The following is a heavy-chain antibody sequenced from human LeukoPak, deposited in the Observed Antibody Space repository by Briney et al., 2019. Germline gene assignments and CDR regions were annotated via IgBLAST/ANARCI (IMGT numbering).Heavy chain of an antibody. CDR1: GGSISTYY. CDR3: ARGRSGWSFEFDV. CDR2: IYPSGST. D-gene: IGHD6-19*01. V-gene: IGHV4-59*01. J-gene: IGHJ4*02. Sequence: SETLSLTCTVSGGSISTYYWSWIRLPPGHGQEWSGYIYPSGSTNYNPSLKSRVTISVDRSNNQFSLKLTSVTAADTAVYYCARGRSGWSFEFDVWGQGTLVTVSS.